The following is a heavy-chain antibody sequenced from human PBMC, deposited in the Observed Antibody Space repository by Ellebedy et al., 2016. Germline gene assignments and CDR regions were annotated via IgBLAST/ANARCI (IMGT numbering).Heavy chain of an antibody. CDR1: RYTFTSYD. J-gene: IGHJ6*02. Sequence: ASVKVSXKASRYTFTSYDINWVRQATGQGLEWMGWMNPNSGNTGYAQKFQGRVTMTRNTSISTAYMELSSLRSEDTAVYYCARVAPLYYYYYGMDVWGQGTTVTVSS. CDR2: MNPNSGNT. V-gene: IGHV1-8*01. CDR3: ARVAPLYYYYYGMDV.